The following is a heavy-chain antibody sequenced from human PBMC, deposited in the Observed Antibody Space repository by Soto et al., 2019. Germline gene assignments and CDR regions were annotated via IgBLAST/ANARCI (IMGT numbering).Heavy chain of an antibody. CDR3: ASDRGHGHASVPYS. CDR1: GFAFSSYG. D-gene: IGHD3-10*01. CDR2: ISYDGSLQ. V-gene: IGHV3-30*03. J-gene: IGHJ4*02. Sequence: QAQLVESGGGVVQPGRSLRLSCAASGFAFSSYGMHWVRQAPGTGLEWVAVISYDGSLQHYADSVKGRFTISRDNSKNMVLLQMSSLRAEDTAVYYCASDRGHGHASVPYSWGQGTLVSVSS.